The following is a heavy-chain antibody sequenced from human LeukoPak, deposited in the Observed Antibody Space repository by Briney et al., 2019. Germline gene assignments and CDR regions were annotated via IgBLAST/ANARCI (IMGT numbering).Heavy chain of an antibody. J-gene: IGHJ4*02. CDR2: IYYSGST. CDR1: GGSISSGGYY. Sequence: SETLSLTCTVSGGSISSGGYYWSWIRQHPGKGLEWIGYIYYSGSTNYNPSLKSRVTISVDTSKNQFSLKLSSVTAADTAVYYCARLVSGSYPDYWGQGTLVTVSS. D-gene: IGHD1-26*01. V-gene: IGHV4-61*08. CDR3: ARLVSGSYPDY.